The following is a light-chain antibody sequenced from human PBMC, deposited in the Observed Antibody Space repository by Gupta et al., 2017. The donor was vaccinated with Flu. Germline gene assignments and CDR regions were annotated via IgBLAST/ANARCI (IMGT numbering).Light chain of an antibody. J-gene: IGKJ2*03. CDR3: QQYGSSPDS. Sequence: LMPSEGTCSRSPEERATLSCRASQSVSSSYLAWYQQKPCQAPRLLIYGASSSATGIPDRFSGSGSGTDFTLTISRLEPEDFAVYYCQQYGSSPDSFGQGTKLEIK. CDR1: QSVSSSY. CDR2: GAS. V-gene: IGKV3-20*01.